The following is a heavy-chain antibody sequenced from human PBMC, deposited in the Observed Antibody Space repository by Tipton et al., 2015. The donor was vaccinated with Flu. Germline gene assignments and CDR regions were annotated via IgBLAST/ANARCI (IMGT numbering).Heavy chain of an antibody. Sequence: SLRLSCAASGFTFSSYGMHWVRQAPGKGLEWVANIKQDGSEKYYVDSVKGRFTISRDNAKNSLYLQMNSLRAEDTAVYYCAREDRIFSADYWGQGTLVTVSS. CDR1: GFTFSSYG. J-gene: IGHJ4*02. V-gene: IGHV3-7*01. CDR2: IKQDGSEK. D-gene: IGHD2-15*01. CDR3: AREDRIFSADY.